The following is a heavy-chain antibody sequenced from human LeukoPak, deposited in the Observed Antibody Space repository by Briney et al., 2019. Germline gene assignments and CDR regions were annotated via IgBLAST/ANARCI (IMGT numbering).Heavy chain of an antibody. Sequence: PGGSLRLSCVASGFTFSSNGMHWVRQVPGKGLEWVAFIRYDGSNKYYGDSVKGRFTISRDNSKNTLYLQMNSLRAEDTAVYYCAKDKIWSSSFNFDYWGQGTLVTVSS. J-gene: IGHJ4*02. CDR1: GFTFSSNG. CDR3: AKDKIWSSSFNFDY. D-gene: IGHD6-6*01. V-gene: IGHV3-30*02. CDR2: IRYDGSNK.